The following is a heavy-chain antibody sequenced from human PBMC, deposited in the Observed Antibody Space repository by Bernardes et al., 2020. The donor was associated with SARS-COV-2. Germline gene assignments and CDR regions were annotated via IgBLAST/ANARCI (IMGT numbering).Heavy chain of an antibody. CDR1: GGSISSSSYY. V-gene: IGHV4-39*01. J-gene: IGHJ6*02. D-gene: IGHD3-22*01. Sequence: SETLSLTCTVSGGSISSSSYYWGWIRQPPGKGLEWIGSIYYSGSTYYNPSLKSRVTISVDTSKNQFSLKLSSVTAADTAVYYCARSYYYDSSGYYYDPRYYYYYGMDVWGQGTTVTVSS. CDR3: ARSYYYDSSGYYYDPRYYYYYGMDV. CDR2: IYYSGST.